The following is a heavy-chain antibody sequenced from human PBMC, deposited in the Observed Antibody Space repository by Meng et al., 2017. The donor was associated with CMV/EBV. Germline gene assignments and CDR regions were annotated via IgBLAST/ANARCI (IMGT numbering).Heavy chain of an antibody. CDR1: GYTFTSYG. CDR2: ISAYNGNT. J-gene: IGHJ4*02. Sequence: ASVKVSCKASGYTFTSYGISWVRQAPGQGLEWMGWISAYNGNTNYAQKLQGRVTMTTDTSTSTAYMELRSLRSDDTAVYYCASRPGYCSSTSCYRRSHFDYWGQGTLVTVSS. CDR3: ASRPGYCSSTSCYRRSHFDY. D-gene: IGHD2-2*01. V-gene: IGHV1-18*01.